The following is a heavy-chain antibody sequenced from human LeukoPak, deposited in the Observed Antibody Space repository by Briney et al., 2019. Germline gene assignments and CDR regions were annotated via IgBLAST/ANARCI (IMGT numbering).Heavy chain of an antibody. V-gene: IGHV3-23*01. CDR2: ISGSGGST. CDR1: GFTFSSYS. Sequence: PGGSLRLSCAASGFTFSSYSMNWVRQAPGKGLEWVSAISGSGGSTYYADSVKGRFTISRDNSKNTLYLQMNSLRAEDTAVYYCAKDGVGEQLGSNFDYWGQGTLVTVSS. D-gene: IGHD5-18*01. CDR3: AKDGVGEQLGSNFDY. J-gene: IGHJ4*02.